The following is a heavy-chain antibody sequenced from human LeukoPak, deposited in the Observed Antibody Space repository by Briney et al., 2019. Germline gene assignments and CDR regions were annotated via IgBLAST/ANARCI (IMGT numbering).Heavy chain of an antibody. J-gene: IGHJ4*02. V-gene: IGHV3-7*01. CDR2: IKQDGSEK. Sequence: QSGGSLRLSCAASGFTFSSYWMSWVRQAPGKGLEWVANIKQDGSEKYYVDSVKGRFTISRDNAKNSLYLQMNSLRAEDTAVYYCARDISSSWYFGGPFDYWGQGTLVTVSS. CDR3: ARDISSSWYFGGPFDY. D-gene: IGHD6-13*01. CDR1: GFTFSSYW.